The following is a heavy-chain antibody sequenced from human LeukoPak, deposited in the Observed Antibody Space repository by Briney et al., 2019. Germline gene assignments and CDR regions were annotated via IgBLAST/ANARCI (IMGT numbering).Heavy chain of an antibody. J-gene: IGHJ4*02. D-gene: IGHD2-15*01. V-gene: IGHV3-21*01. Sequence: PGGSLRLSCAASGFTFSSYSMHWVRQAPGKGLEWVSSISSSSSYIYYADSVKGRFTISRDNAKNSLYLQMNSLRAEDTAVYYCARAARDCSGGSCPYYFDYWGQGTLVTVSS. CDR3: ARAARDCSGGSCPYYFDY. CDR2: ISSSSSYI. CDR1: GFTFSSYS.